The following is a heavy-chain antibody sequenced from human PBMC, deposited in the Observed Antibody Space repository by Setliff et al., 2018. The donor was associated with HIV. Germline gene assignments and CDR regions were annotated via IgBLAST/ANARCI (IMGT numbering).Heavy chain of an antibody. V-gene: IGHV3-15*01. D-gene: IGHD6-13*01. Sequence: GGSLRLSCAASGFSFSNAYMSWVRQAPGKGLEWIGRIKSKTDGGAIDYAAPVKGRFTISRDDSKTTLYLQMDSLKTEDTAVYYCTTGAGYSSRWYGDWGQGTQVTVSS. CDR3: TTGAGYSSRWYGD. CDR1: GFSFSNAY. J-gene: IGHJ4*02. CDR2: IKSKTDGGAI.